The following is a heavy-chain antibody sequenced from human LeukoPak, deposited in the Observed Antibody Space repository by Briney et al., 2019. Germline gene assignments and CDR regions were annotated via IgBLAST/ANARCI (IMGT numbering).Heavy chain of an antibody. J-gene: IGHJ4*02. V-gene: IGHV1-2*02. CDR3: ARVARGSGSYYSDEFDY. CDR2: INPNSGGT. Sequence: ASVKVSFKASGYTFTGYYMHWVRQAPGQGLEWMGWINPNSGGTNYAQKFQGRVTMTRDTSISTAYMELSGLRSDDTAVYYCARVARGSGSYYSDEFDYWGQGTLVTVPS. CDR1: GYTFTGYY. D-gene: IGHD1-26*01.